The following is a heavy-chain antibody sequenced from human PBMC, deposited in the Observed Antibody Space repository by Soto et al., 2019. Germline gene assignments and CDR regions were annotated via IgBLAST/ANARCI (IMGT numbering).Heavy chain of an antibody. J-gene: IGHJ3*01. Sequence: SDTLSLTPTESGGSIRPQYWNRRRLFPGRELEWIAYISHTGSAKLNPSLESRVTISVDTSKNQFSLKLSSVTAADTAIYYCARDRVAAAGTEVAYDVWGQGTMVT. CDR3: ARDRVAAAGTEVAYDV. CDR1: GGSIRPQY. V-gene: IGHV4-59*11. CDR2: ISHTGSA. D-gene: IGHD6-13*01.